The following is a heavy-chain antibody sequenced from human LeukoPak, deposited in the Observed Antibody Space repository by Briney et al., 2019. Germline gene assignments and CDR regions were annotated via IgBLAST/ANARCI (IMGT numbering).Heavy chain of an antibody. CDR2: INHSGST. V-gene: IGHV4-34*01. D-gene: IGHD2-21*02. CDR1: GGSFSGYY. CDR3: ARLLAGSVTSPSGP. J-gene: IGHJ5*02. Sequence: PSETLSLTCAVYGGSFSGYYWSWIRQPPGKGLEWIGEINHSGSTNYNPSLKSRVTISVDTSKNQFSLKLSSVTAADTAVYYCARLLAGSVTSPSGPWGQGTLVTVSS.